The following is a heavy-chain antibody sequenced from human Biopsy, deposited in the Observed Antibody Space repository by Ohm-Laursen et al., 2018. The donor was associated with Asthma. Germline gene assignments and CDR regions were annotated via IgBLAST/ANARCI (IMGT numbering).Heavy chain of an antibody. V-gene: IGHV3-23*01. CDR2: MSGSATST. CDR1: GFTFSNYA. J-gene: IGHJ4*02. CDR3: ARGVSAAPSIVVVTAADC. D-gene: IGHD2-21*02. Sequence: SLRLSCAASGFTFSNYALSWVRQTPGKGLEWVSSMSGSATSTYYADSVKGRFTISRDNPRSTLYLQMNSLRAEDTAIYYCARGVSAAPSIVVVTAADCWGQGTLVTVSA.